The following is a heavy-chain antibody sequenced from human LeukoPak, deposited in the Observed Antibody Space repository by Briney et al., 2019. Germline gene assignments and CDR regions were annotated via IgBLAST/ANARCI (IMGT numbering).Heavy chain of an antibody. CDR1: GYTFTGYY. J-gene: IGHJ4*02. Sequence: ASVKVSCKASGYTFTGYYMHWVRQAPGQGLEWMGWINPNSGGTNYAQKFQGRVTMTRDTSISTAYMELSRLRSDDTAVYYCARDRGIVVVMDYWGQGTLVTVSP. D-gene: IGHD3-22*01. CDR3: ARDRGIVVVMDY. CDR2: INPNSGGT. V-gene: IGHV1-2*02.